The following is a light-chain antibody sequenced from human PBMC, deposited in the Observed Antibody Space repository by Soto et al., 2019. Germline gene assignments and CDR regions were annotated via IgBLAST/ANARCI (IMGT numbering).Light chain of an antibody. V-gene: IGKV1-39*01. CDR2: AAS. CDR3: QQSYSTTIT. CDR1: QSISTS. J-gene: IGKJ5*01. Sequence: DIQMTQSPSSLSVSARDRVTITCRASQSISTSLNWYQQKPGKDPKLLIYAASTLQSGVPSRFSGSGSGTDFNLTISSLQTEDFATYDCQQSYSTTITFGQGTRLEIK.